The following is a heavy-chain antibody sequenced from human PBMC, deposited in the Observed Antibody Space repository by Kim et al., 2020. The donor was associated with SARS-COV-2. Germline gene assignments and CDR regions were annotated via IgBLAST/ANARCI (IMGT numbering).Heavy chain of an antibody. Sequence: GTTKYNPPLKNRVTISVVTSKNQSTLKLSSVTAADTAVYYCARGAKKNDYWGQGTLVTVSS. CDR2: GTT. V-gene: IGHV4-4*08. J-gene: IGHJ4*02. CDR3: ARGAKKNDY.